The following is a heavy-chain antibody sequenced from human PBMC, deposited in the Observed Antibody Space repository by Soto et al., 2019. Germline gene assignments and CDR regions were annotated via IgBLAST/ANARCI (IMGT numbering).Heavy chain of an antibody. CDR3: VKALVTIAAAGIFDY. D-gene: IGHD6-13*01. J-gene: IGHJ4*02. V-gene: IGHV3-64D*06. CDR1: GFTFSSYA. Sequence: GGSLRLSCAASGFTFSSYAMHWVRQAPGKGLEYVSAISSNGGSTYYADSVKGRFTISRDNSKNTLYLQMSSLRAEDTAVYYCVKALVTIAAAGIFDYWGQGTLVTAPQ. CDR2: ISSNGGST.